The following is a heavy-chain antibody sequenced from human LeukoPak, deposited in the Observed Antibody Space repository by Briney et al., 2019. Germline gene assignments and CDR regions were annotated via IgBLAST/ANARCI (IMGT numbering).Heavy chain of an antibody. Sequence: GGSLRLSCAASGFTFSSYWMSWVRQAPGKGLEWVAVISYDGSNKYYADSVKGRFTISRDNSKNTLYLQMNSLRAEDTAVYYCAKGPGYCSSTSCPRLANWFDPWGQGTLVTVSS. CDR2: ISYDGSNK. J-gene: IGHJ5*02. D-gene: IGHD2-2*01. CDR3: AKGPGYCSSTSCPRLANWFDP. CDR1: GFTFSSYW. V-gene: IGHV3-30*18.